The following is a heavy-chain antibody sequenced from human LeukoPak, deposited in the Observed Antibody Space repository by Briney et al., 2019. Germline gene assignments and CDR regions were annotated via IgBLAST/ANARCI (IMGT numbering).Heavy chain of an antibody. V-gene: IGHV5-51*01. Sequence: GESLKISCKGSGYSFTSYWIGWVRQMPGKGLEWMGIIYPGDSDTRYSPSFQGQVTISADESISTAYLQWSSLKASDTAMYYCARHDILTGYSYYYYYYMDVWGKGTTVTVSS. CDR2: IYPGDSDT. CDR3: ARHDILTGYSYYYYYYMDV. CDR1: GYSFTSYW. J-gene: IGHJ6*03. D-gene: IGHD3-9*01.